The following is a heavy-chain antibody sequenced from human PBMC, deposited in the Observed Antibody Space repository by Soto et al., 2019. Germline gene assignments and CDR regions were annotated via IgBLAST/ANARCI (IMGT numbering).Heavy chain of an antibody. J-gene: IGHJ4*02. CDR1: GFTFSSYA. D-gene: IGHD6-13*01. CDR2: ISSNGGST. V-gene: IGHV3-64*01. CDR3: AREVRIAAPHTFDY. Sequence: GGSLRLSCAASGFTFSSYAMHWVRQAPGKGLEYVSAISSNGGSTYYANSVKGRFTISRDNSKNTLYLQMGSLRAEDMAVYYCAREVRIAAPHTFDYWGQGTLVTVSS.